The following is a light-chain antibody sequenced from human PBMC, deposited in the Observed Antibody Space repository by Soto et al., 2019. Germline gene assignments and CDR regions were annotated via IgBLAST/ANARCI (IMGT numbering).Light chain of an antibody. V-gene: IGKV1-39*01. CDR3: PHNFSPAWT. J-gene: IGKJ1*01. CDR1: ESISNY. Sequence: DIQMTQSPSSLSASVGDRATITCRASESISNYLNWYQQKPGKAPKLLIYAASSMQSGVPSRFSGGGSETDFTRTTGSLEPDDSATYYYPHNFSPAWTFGQGTKVEV. CDR2: AAS.